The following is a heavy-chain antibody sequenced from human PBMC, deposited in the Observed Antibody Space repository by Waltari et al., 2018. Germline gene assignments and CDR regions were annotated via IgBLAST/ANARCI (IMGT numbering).Heavy chain of an antibody. CDR1: GGSFSGYY. CDR2: INHSGST. CDR3: VSHSSSVPYYFDY. D-gene: IGHD6-13*01. V-gene: IGHV4-34*01. J-gene: IGHJ4*02. Sequence: QVQLQQWGAGLLKPSETLSLTCAVYGGSFSGYYWSWTRQPPGKGLEWIGEINHSGSTNYNPSLKSRVTISVDTSKNQFSLKLSSVTAADTAVYYCVSHSSSVPYYFDYWGQGTLVTVSS.